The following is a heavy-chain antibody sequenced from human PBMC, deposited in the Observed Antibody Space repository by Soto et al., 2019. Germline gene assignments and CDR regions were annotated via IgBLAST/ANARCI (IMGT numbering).Heavy chain of an antibody. CDR1: GGPISSYY. CDR3: ARQGNYDILTGYFDY. Sequence: SETLSLTCTVSGGPISSYYWSWIRQPPGKGLEWIGYIYYSGSTNYNPSLKSRVTISVDTSKNQFSLKLRSVTAADTAVYYCARQGNYDILTGYFDYWGQGTLVTVSS. J-gene: IGHJ4*02. CDR2: IYYSGST. D-gene: IGHD3-9*01. V-gene: IGHV4-59*08.